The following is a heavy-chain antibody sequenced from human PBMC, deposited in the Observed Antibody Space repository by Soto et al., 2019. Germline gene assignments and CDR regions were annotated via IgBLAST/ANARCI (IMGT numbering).Heavy chain of an antibody. CDR1: GGSIIRGGYY. CDR3: ARVDHYYDSSGYYYNWFDP. J-gene: IGHJ5*02. Sequence: SETLSLTCTVSGGSIIRGGYYWSWIRQHPEKGLEWIGCIYYSGTTYYNPSLKSRVTISVDTSKNQFSLKLSSVTAADTAVYYCARVDHYYDSSGYYYNWFDPWGQGTLVTVSS. CDR2: IYYSGTT. D-gene: IGHD3-22*01. V-gene: IGHV4-31*03.